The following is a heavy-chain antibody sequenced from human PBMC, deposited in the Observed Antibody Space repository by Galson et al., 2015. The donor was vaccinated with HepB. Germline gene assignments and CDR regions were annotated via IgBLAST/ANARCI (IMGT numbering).Heavy chain of an antibody. D-gene: IGHD4-23*01. J-gene: IGHJ4*02. CDR3: ASEDYGGNSAY. V-gene: IGHV3-30*04. CDR1: GFTFSSYA. Sequence: SLRLSCAASGFTFSSYAMHWVRQAPGKGLEWVAVISYDGSNKYYADSVKGRFTISRDNSKNTLYLQMNSLRAEDTAVYYCASEDYGGNSAYWGQGTLVTVSS. CDR2: ISYDGSNK.